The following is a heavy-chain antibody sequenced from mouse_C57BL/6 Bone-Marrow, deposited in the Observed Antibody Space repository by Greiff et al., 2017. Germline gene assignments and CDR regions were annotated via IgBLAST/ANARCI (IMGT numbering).Heavy chain of an antibody. D-gene: IGHD1-1*01. V-gene: IGHV1-9*01. J-gene: IGHJ2*01. CDR1: GYTFTGYW. Sequence: QVQLQQSGAELMKPGASVKLSCKATGYTFTGYWIEWVKPRPGHGLEWIGEILPGSGSTNYNEKFKGKATFTADTSSNTAYMQLSSRTTENSAIYYCAREGYYGSSYDYFDYWGQGTTLTVSS. CDR3: AREGYYGSSYDYFDY. CDR2: ILPGSGST.